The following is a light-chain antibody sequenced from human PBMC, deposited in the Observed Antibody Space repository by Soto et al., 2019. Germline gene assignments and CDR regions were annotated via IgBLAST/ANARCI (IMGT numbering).Light chain of an antibody. CDR1: QSIGNY. CDR3: QQRSNWPVT. Sequence: EIVLTQSPATLSLSPGERATLSCRASQSIGNYLGWYQQKPDQAPRLLLYDASRRATGIPARFSGSGSGTDFTLTISSLEPEDFAIYYCQQRSNWPVTFGLGTRLEIK. CDR2: DAS. V-gene: IGKV3-11*01. J-gene: IGKJ5*01.